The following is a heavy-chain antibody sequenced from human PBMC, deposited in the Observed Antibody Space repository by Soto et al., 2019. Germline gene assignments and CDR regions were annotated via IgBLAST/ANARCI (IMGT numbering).Heavy chain of an antibody. J-gene: IGHJ5*02. V-gene: IGHV4-30-4*01. Sequence: SETLSLTCTVSGGSISSGDFCWSWIRQPPGKGLEWIGYIYYSGSTYYNPSLTSRVTISVDTSKNQFSLKPSSVTAADTAVYYCARAGGVRSNWLAPWGQGTLVTVSS. CDR1: GGSISSGDFC. CDR3: ARAGGVRSNWLAP. D-gene: IGHD3-10*01. CDR2: IYYSGST.